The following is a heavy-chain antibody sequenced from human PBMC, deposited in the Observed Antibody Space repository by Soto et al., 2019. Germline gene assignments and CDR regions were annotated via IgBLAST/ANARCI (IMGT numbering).Heavy chain of an antibody. CDR1: GGSFSGYY. CDR2: INHSGST. CDR3: ARVTSSSWHRGYYGMDV. Sequence: SETLSLTCAAYGGSFSGYYWSWIRQPPGKGLEWIGEINHSGSTNYNPSLKSRVTISVDTSKNQFSLKLSSVTAADTAVYYCARVTSSSWHRGYYGMDVWGQGTTVTVSS. D-gene: IGHD6-13*01. V-gene: IGHV4-34*01. J-gene: IGHJ6*02.